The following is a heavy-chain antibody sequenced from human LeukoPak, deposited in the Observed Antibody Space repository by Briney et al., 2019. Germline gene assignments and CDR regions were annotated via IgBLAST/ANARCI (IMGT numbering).Heavy chain of an antibody. Sequence: ASVEVSCKASGYTFTGYYMHWVRQAPGQGLEWMGWINPNSGGTNYAQKFQGRVTMTRDTSISTAYMELSRLRSDDTAVYYCARPGVVVPAAIGWYFDLWGRGTLVTVSS. CDR3: ARPGVVVPAAIGWYFDL. CDR1: GYTFTGYY. J-gene: IGHJ2*01. V-gene: IGHV1-2*02. CDR2: INPNSGGT. D-gene: IGHD2-2*02.